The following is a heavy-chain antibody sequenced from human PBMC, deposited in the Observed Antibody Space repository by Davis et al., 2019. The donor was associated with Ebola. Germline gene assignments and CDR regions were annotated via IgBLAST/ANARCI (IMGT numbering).Heavy chain of an antibody. J-gene: IGHJ4*02. D-gene: IGHD1-14*01. CDR1: GFTFSSYS. Sequence: GESLKISCAASGFTFSSYSMNWVRQALGKGLEWVSSISSSSSYIYYADSVKGRFTISRDNAKNSLYLQMNSLRAEDTAVYYCARRTPPDYWGQGTLVTVSS. CDR2: ISSSSSYI. V-gene: IGHV3-21*01. CDR3: ARRTPPDY.